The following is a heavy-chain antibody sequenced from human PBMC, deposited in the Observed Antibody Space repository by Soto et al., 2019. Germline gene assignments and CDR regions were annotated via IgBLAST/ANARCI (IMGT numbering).Heavy chain of an antibody. Sequence: SETLSLTCTVSGGSISSYYWSWIRQPPGKGLEWIGYIYYSGSTNYNPPLKSRVTISVDTSKNQFSLKLSSVTAADTAVYYCASGVKFWSGYFWFDPWGQGTLVTVSS. CDR3: ASGVKFWSGYFWFDP. CDR2: IYYSGST. D-gene: IGHD3-3*01. CDR1: GGSISSYY. V-gene: IGHV4-59*08. J-gene: IGHJ5*02.